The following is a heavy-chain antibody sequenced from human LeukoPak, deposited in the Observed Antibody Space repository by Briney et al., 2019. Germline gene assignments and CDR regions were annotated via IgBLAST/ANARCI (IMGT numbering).Heavy chain of an antibody. D-gene: IGHD6-13*01. V-gene: IGHV3-48*04. CDR1: EFTFVRYA. Sequence: GSLRLSCAASEFTFVRYAMNWVRQAPGKGLEWVSYISSSSFKIGYADSVKGRFTISRDNSKNSLYLQMDSLRVEDTAVYYCVRDPSYGSSWYYYMDVWGKGTTVTVSS. J-gene: IGHJ6*03. CDR3: VRDPSYGSSWYYYMDV. CDR2: ISSSSFKI.